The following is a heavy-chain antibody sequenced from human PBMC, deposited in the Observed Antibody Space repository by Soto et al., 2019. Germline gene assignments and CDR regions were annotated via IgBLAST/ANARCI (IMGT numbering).Heavy chain of an antibody. V-gene: IGHV3-30*18. Sequence: QVQLVESGGGVVQPGRSLRLSCAASGFTFSSYGMHWVRQAPGKGLEWVAVISYDGSNKYYADSVKGRFTISRDNCKKTRYLQMNRRRDEETAVYYSAKATPIWFGELLTPSYYNYGMYVWGQGTTVTFPS. CDR1: GFTFSSYG. CDR2: ISYDGSNK. CDR3: AKATPIWFGELLTPSYYNYGMYV. J-gene: IGHJ6*02. D-gene: IGHD3-10*01.